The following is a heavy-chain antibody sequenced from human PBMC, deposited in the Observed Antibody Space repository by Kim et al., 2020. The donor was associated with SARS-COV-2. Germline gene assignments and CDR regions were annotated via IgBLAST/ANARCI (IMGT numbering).Heavy chain of an antibody. CDR3: VKDFGTTVTTLRGLCDY. V-gene: IGHV3-64D*06. J-gene: IGHJ4*02. CDR2: ISSNGGST. D-gene: IGHD4-17*01. CDR1: GFTFSSYA. Sequence: GGSLRLSCSASGFTFSSYAMHWVRQAPGKGLEYVSAISSNGGSTYYADSVKGRFTISRDNSKNTLYLQMSSLRAEDTAVYYCVKDFGTTVTTLRGLCDYWGQGTLVTVSS.